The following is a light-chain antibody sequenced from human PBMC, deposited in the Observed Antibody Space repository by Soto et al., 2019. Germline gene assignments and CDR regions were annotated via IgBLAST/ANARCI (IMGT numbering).Light chain of an antibody. CDR3: SSYTSSSTYV. J-gene: IGLJ1*01. Sequence: QSVLTQPPSVSGSPGPSVTISCTGTSSDVGSYNRVSWYQQPPGTAPKLIIYEVNNRPSGVPDRFSGSKSGNTASLTISGLQAEDEADYYCSSYTSSSTYVFGSGTKVTVL. V-gene: IGLV2-18*02. CDR1: SSDVGSYNR. CDR2: EVN.